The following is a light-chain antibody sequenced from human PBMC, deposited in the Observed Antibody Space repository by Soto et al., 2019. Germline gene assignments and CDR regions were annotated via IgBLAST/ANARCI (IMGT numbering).Light chain of an antibody. CDR3: QQSSNWPPIT. J-gene: IGKJ5*01. CDR2: DAS. V-gene: IGKV3-11*01. CDR1: QSVSSY. Sequence: EIVLIQSPATLSLSPGERATLSCRASQSVSSYLAWYQQKPGHAPRLLIYDASNRDTGIPARFSGSESGTDFNLTISSLETEDFAVYYGQQSSNWPPITFGQGTRLEIK.